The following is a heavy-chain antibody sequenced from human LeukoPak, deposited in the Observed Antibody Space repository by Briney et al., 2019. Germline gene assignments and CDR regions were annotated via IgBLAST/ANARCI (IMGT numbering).Heavy chain of an antibody. V-gene: IGHV3-21*01. D-gene: IGHD2-21*02. CDR1: GFTFSSYS. CDR2: ISSSSSYI. CDR3: AREYCGGDCHSYYFDY. Sequence: GGSLRLSCAASGFTFSSYSMNWVRQAPGKGLEWVSSISSSSSYIYYADSVKGRFTISRDNAKNSLYLQMNSLRAEDTAVYYCAREYCGGDCHSYYFDYWGQGTLVTVSS. J-gene: IGHJ4*02.